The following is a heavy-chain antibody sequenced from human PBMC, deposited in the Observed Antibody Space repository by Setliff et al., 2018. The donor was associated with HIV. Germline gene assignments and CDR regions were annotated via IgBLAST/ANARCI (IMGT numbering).Heavy chain of an antibody. CDR1: GVTSRNYW. Sequence: GSLRLSCVGAGVTSRNYWMHWVRQAPGKGLVWVSRIKRDGSSATYADSVKGRFTISRDNAKNSLYLQMNSLRAEDTAVYYCARDRGGSYTPLDYWGQGTLVTVSS. CDR2: IKRDGSSA. D-gene: IGHD1-26*01. V-gene: IGHV3-74*03. J-gene: IGHJ4*02. CDR3: ARDRGGSYTPLDY.